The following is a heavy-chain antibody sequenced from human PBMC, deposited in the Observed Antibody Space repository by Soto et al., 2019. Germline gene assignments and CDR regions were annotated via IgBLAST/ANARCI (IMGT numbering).Heavy chain of an antibody. J-gene: IGHJ6*02. CDR1: GFTFSSYS. CDR3: ASNPGGLVNYYYGMDV. CDR2: ISSSSSYI. Sequence: GGSLRLSCAASGFTFSSYSMNRVRQAPGKGLEWVSSISSSSSYIYYADSVKGRFTISRDNAKNSLYLQMNSLRAEDTAVYYCASNPGGLVNYYYGMDVWGQGTTVTVSS. V-gene: IGHV3-21*01. D-gene: IGHD3-16*01.